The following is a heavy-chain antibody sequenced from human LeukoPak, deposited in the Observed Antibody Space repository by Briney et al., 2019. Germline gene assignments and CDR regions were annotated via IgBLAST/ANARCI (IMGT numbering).Heavy chain of an antibody. V-gene: IGHV1-2*02. CDR1: GYTFTGYY. Sequence: ASVKVSCKASGYTFTGYYIHWVRQAPGQGLGWMGWINPNSGGTNYAQKFQGRVTMTRDTSTSTVYMELSSLRSEDTAVYYCARGSGFGELYLDYWGQGTLVTVSS. CDR2: INPNSGGT. CDR3: ARGSGFGELYLDY. J-gene: IGHJ4*02. D-gene: IGHD3-10*01.